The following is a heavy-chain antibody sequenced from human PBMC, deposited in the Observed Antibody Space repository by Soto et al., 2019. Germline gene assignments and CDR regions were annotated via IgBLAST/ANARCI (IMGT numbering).Heavy chain of an antibody. CDR1: GGSFSGYY. Sequence: SETLSLTCAVYGGSFSGYYWSWIRQPPGKGLEWIGEINHSGSTNYNPSLKSRVTISVDTSKNQFSLKLSSVTAADTAVYYCARFHYDFWSGYSLNWFYPWGQGTLVTVSS. D-gene: IGHD3-3*01. V-gene: IGHV4-34*01. CDR3: ARFHYDFWSGYSLNWFYP. CDR2: INHSGST. J-gene: IGHJ5*02.